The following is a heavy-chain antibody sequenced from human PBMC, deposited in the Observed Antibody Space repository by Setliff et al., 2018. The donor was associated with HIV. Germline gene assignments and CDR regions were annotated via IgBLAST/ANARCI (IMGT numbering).Heavy chain of an antibody. D-gene: IGHD3-10*01. CDR1: GYTFTSYG. V-gene: IGHV1-18*01. CDR3: ARDREYYYYMDV. J-gene: IGHJ6*03. Sequence: ASVKVSCKASGYTFTSYGISWVRQAPGQGLEWMGWISAYNGNTNYAQKLQGRVTMTTDTSSSTAYLDLRCLRSDDTAVYYCARDREYYYYMDVWGKGTTVTVSS. CDR2: ISAYNGNT.